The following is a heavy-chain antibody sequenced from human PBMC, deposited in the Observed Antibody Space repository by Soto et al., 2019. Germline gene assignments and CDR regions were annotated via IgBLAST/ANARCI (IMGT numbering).Heavy chain of an antibody. D-gene: IGHD3-10*01. J-gene: IGHJ5*02. CDR1: GFTFSSCG. Sequence: LRLSCAASGFTFSSCGMHWVRQAPGKGLEWVAVISYDGSNKYYADSVKGRFTISRDNSKNTLYLQMNSLRAEDTAVYYCAKDGITMVRGVNWFDPWGQGTLVTVSS. CDR3: AKDGITMVRGVNWFDP. V-gene: IGHV3-30*18. CDR2: ISYDGSNK.